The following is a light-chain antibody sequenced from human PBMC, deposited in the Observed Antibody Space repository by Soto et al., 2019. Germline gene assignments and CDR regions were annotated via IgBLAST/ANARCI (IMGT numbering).Light chain of an antibody. CDR1: QSVSNY. J-gene: IGKJ5*01. CDR3: HQYGRSPRT. V-gene: IGKV3-11*01. Sequence: ENLLTQSPATLSFSPGERVTLSFMASQSVSNYLAWYQQKPGQAPRLLVSAASNRATGIPARFSGSGSGTDFTLTISRLEPEDFAVYSCHQYGRSPRTFGQGTRLEIK. CDR2: AAS.